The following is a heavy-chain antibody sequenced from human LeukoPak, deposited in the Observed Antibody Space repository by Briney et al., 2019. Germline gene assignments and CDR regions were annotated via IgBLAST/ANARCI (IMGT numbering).Heavy chain of an antibody. J-gene: IGHJ5*02. CDR2: INPSGGST. CDR3: ATRIAARPAGNWFDP. CDR1: GYTFTSYY. V-gene: IGHV1-46*01. D-gene: IGHD6-6*01. Sequence: ASVKVSCKASGYTFTSYYMHWVRQAPGQGLEWMGIINPSGGSTSYAQKFQGRVTMTRDMSTSTVYMELSSLRSEDTAVYYCATRIAARPAGNWFDPWGQGTLVTVSS.